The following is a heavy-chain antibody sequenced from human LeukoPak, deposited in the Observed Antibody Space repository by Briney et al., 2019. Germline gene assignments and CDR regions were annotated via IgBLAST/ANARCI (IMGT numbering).Heavy chain of an antibody. J-gene: IGHJ3*02. Sequence: SETLSLTCTVSGGSISSYYWNWIRQPPGKGLEWIGYIDYSGSTNYNPSLKSRVTISVDTSKNQFSLKVSSVTAADTAVYYCARARRSSSRPDASDIWGQGAMVTVSS. CDR1: GGSISSYY. CDR2: IDYSGST. D-gene: IGHD6-13*01. CDR3: ARARRSSSRPDASDI. V-gene: IGHV4-59*01.